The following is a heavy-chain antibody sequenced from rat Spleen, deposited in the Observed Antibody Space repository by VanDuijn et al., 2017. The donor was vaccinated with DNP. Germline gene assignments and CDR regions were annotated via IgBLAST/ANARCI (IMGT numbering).Heavy chain of an antibody. CDR2: IKAKSSNYAT. Sequence: EVQLVETGGSLVQPGKSLKLTCATSGITFSDAWMHWVRQSPEKQLEWVAQIKAKSSNYATHYAESVKGRFTISRDDSKSSVYLQMSSLKEEDTAIYYCTSKAFFDYWGQGVMVAVSS. V-gene: IGHV6-8*01. CDR3: TSKAFFDY. CDR1: GITFSDAW. D-gene: IGHD3-1*01. J-gene: IGHJ2*01.